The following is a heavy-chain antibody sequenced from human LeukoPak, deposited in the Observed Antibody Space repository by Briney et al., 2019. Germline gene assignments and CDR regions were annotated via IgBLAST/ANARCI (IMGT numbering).Heavy chain of an antibody. V-gene: IGHV3-21*01. D-gene: IGHD3-16*01. Sequence: GGSLRLSCAASGFTFSNYNMNWVRQAPGKGLEWVSSISGSSTYIYYADSVQGRFTISRDNAKNSLYLQMNSLRAEDTAVYYCARDLDYYYYMDVWGKGTTVTISS. CDR2: ISGSSTYI. CDR1: GFTFSNYN. J-gene: IGHJ6*03. CDR3: ARDLDYYYYMDV.